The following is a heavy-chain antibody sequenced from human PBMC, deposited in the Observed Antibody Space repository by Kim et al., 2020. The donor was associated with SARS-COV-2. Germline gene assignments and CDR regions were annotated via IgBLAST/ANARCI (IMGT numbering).Heavy chain of an antibody. CDR3: ARLGYYGSGPYYYYYYYMDV. D-gene: IGHD3-10*01. V-gene: IGHV4-59*08. Sequence: RVTISVDTSKNQFSLKLSSVTAADTAVYYCARLGYYGSGPYYYYYYYMDVWGKGTTVTVSS. J-gene: IGHJ6*03.